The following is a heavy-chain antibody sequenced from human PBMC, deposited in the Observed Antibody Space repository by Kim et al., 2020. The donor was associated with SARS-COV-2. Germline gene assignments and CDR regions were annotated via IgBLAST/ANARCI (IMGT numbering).Heavy chain of an antibody. CDR1: GYTFTGYY. CDR2: INPNSGGT. Sequence: ASVKVSCKASGYTFTGYYMHWVRQAPGQGLEWMGWINPNSGGTNYAQKFQGRVTMTRDTSISTAYMELSRLRSDDTAVYYCARDLAANINTAMVTGYFDYWGQGTLVTVSS. D-gene: IGHD5-18*01. J-gene: IGHJ4*02. CDR3: ARDLAANINTAMVTGYFDY. V-gene: IGHV1-2*02.